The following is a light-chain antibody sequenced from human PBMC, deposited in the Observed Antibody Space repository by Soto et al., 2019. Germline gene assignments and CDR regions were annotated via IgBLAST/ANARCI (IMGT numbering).Light chain of an antibody. V-gene: IGKV3-11*01. Sequence: EIVLTQSPATLSLSPGERATLSCRASQSVSSYLAWYQQKPGQAPRLLIYDASNRATGIPARFSGSGSGTDFPLTIRSLEPEAFAVYYCQQRSNWPPGFTFGPGNKVDIK. J-gene: IGKJ3*01. CDR3: QQRSNWPPGFT. CDR1: QSVSSY. CDR2: DAS.